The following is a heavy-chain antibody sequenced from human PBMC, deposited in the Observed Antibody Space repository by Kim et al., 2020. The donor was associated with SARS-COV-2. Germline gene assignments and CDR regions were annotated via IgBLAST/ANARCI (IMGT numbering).Heavy chain of an antibody. CDR2: IYYSGST. Sequence: SETLSLTCTVSGGSISSSSYYWGWIRQPPGKGLEWIGSIYYSGSTYYNPSLKSRVTISVDTSKNQFSLKLSSVTAADTAVYYCARLSQLELRIDYWGQGTLVTVSS. J-gene: IGHJ4*02. V-gene: IGHV4-39*01. CDR3: ARLSQLELRIDY. CDR1: GGSISSSSYY. D-gene: IGHD1-7*01.